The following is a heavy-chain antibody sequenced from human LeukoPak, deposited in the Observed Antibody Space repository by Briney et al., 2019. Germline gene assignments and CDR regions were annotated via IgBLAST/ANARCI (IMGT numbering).Heavy chain of an antibody. CDR1: GGSVSSGSYY. J-gene: IGHJ4*02. CDR2: IYYSGST. Sequence: SETLSLTCTVSGGSVSSGSYYWSWIRQPPGKGLEWIGYIYYSGSTYYNPSLKSRVTISVDTSKNQFSLKLSSVTAADTAVYYCARVEVPAATQDYYFDYWGQGTLVTVSS. D-gene: IGHD2-2*01. V-gene: IGHV4-31*03. CDR3: ARVEVPAATQDYYFDY.